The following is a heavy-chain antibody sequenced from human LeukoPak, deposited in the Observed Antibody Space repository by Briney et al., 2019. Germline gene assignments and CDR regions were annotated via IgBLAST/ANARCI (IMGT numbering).Heavy chain of an antibody. CDR2: IYYSERT. CDR1: GGPINSYY. J-gene: IGHJ4*02. Sequence: PSETLSLTCTVSGGPINSYYWTWIRQPPGKGLEWVAYIYYSERTKYHPSLKSRVNTSLETSNNQFSLNRTSVTAADTAVYYCASRGSGLFDYWGEGILVTVSS. V-gene: IGHV4-59*08. CDR3: ASRGSGLFDY. D-gene: IGHD3-16*01.